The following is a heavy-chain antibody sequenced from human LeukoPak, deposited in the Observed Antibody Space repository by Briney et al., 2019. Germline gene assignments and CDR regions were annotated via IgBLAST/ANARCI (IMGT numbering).Heavy chain of an antibody. CDR2: VIPILAIS. D-gene: IGHD3-22*01. J-gene: IGHJ6*02. CDR1: GGTFSSYG. Sequence: SVKVSCKASGGTFSSYGVTWVRQAPGQGLEWMGRVIPILAISNYAQMFQDRVTITADKSTSTAYLELSSLRSEDTAVYFCARTNYYDSSGSQGPGTFYYGLDVWGQGTTVTVSS. V-gene: IGHV1-69*04. CDR3: ARTNYYDSSGSQGPGTFYYGLDV.